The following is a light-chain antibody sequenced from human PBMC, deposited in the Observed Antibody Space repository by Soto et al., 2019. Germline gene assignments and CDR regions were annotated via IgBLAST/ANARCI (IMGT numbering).Light chain of an antibody. J-gene: IGKJ4*01. CDR2: DAS. CDR3: QQRSKWPLT. V-gene: IGKV3-11*01. Sequence: EIVLTQSPAALSLSPLERATLSCIASQSVSSYLAWYQQKPGQAPRLLIYDASNRATGIPARFNGSGSGTDFTLTISSLEPEDFAVYYCQQRSKWPLTFGGGTKVDIK. CDR1: QSVSSY.